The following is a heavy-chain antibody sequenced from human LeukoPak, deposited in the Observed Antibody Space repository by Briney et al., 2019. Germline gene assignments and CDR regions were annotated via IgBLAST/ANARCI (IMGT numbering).Heavy chain of an antibody. CDR2: ISSSGSTI. J-gene: IGHJ3*02. Sequence: PGGSLRLSCAASGFTFSSYEMNWVRQAPGKGLEWVSYISSSGSTIYYADSVKGRFTISRDNAKNSLYLQMNSLRAEDTAVYYCARETRSRGNAFDIWGQGTMVTVSS. CDR3: ARETRSRGNAFDI. D-gene: IGHD1-1*01. V-gene: IGHV3-48*03. CDR1: GFTFSSYE.